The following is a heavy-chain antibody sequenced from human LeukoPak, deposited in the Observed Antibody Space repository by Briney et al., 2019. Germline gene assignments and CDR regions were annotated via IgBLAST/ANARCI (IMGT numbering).Heavy chain of an antibody. D-gene: IGHD6-13*01. CDR1: GGSFSGYY. CDR2: INHSGST. V-gene: IGHV4-34*01. J-gene: IGHJ6*03. CDR3: ARSIAAAGNRVWSYYYYYMDV. Sequence: SETLSLTCAVYGGSFSGYYWSWIRQPPGKGLEWIGEINHSGSTNYNPSLKSRVTISVDTSKNQFSLKLSSVTAADTAVYYCARSIAAAGNRVWSYYYYYMDVWGKGTTVTVSS.